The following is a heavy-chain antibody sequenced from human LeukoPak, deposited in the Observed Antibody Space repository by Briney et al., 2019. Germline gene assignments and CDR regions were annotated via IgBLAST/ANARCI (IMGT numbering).Heavy chain of an antibody. CDR1: GGSFSGYY. D-gene: IGHD3-10*01. J-gene: IGHJ4*02. Sequence: SETLSLTCAVYGGSFSGYYWSWIRQPPGKGLEWIGEINHSGSTNYNPSLKSRVTISVDTSKNQFSLKLSSVTAADTAVYYCARAPLFGPGMVRGVIDWGQGTLVTVSS. V-gene: IGHV4-34*01. CDR2: INHSGST. CDR3: ARAPLFGPGMVRGVID.